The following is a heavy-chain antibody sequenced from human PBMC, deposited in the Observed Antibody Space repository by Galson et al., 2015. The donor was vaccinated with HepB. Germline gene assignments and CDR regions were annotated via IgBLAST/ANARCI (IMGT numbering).Heavy chain of an antibody. CDR3: ARGDLIVGASFDY. CDR1: GYTFTSYF. Sequence: SVKVSCKASGYTFTSYFIHWVRQAPGQGLEWMGRINPNSGGTNYAQNLQGRVTMTRDTSISTVYMELSRLRSDDTAVYYCARGDLIVGASFDYWGQGTLVTVSS. CDR2: INPNSGGT. D-gene: IGHD1-26*01. V-gene: IGHV1-2*06. J-gene: IGHJ4*02.